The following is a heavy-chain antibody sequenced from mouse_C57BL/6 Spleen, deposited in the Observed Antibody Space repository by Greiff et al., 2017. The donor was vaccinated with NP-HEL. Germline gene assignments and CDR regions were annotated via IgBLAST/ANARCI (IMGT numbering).Heavy chain of an antibody. D-gene: IGHD2-1*01. CDR1: GYTFTSYW. CDR2: IHPNSGST. CDR3: ARSDGNYPDYFDY. V-gene: IGHV1-64*01. Sequence: VQLQQPGAELVKPGASVKLSCKASGYTFTSYWMHWVKQRPGQGLEWIGMIHPNSGSTNYNEKFKSKATLTVDKSSSTAYMQLSSLTSEDSAVYYCARSDGNYPDYFDYWGQGTTLTVSS. J-gene: IGHJ2*01.